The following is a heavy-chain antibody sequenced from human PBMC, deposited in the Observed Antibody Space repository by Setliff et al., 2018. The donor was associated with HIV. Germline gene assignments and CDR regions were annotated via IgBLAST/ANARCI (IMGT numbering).Heavy chain of an antibody. J-gene: IGHJ6*03. V-gene: IGHV1-2*02. D-gene: IGHD3-16*01. CDR2: INPNSGGT. CDR3: ARAYPWGYVDYYYMDV. CDR1: GGTFSSYA. Sequence: GASVKVSCKASGGTFSSYAISWVRQAPGQGLEWMGWINPNSGGTNYAQKFQGRVTMTRDTSISTAYMELSRLRSDDTAVYYCARAYPWGYVDYYYMDVWGKGTTVTVSS.